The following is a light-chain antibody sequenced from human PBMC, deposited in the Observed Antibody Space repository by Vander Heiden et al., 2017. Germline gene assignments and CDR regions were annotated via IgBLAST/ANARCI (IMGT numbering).Light chain of an antibody. CDR1: QSFGGW. Sequence: DIQVTQSPSTLSASVGDTVTMSCRASQSFGGWMAWYQQKPGRAPKLLIYRASTLETGVPSRFSGGVSGTEFTLTISSLQPDDIATYYCQHHHAFGPGT. CDR2: RAS. CDR3: QHHHA. J-gene: IGKJ2*01. V-gene: IGKV1-5*03.